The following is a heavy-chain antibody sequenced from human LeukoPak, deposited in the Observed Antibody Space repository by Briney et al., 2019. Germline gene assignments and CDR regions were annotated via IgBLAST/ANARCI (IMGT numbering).Heavy chain of an antibody. Sequence: PSETLSLTRAVSGGSISSSNWWSWVRQPPGKGLEWIGETYHSGSTNYNPSLKSRVTISVDKSKNQFSLKLSSVTAADTAVYYCARVYYYGDSYFDYWGQGTLVTVSS. J-gene: IGHJ4*02. CDR1: GGSISSSNW. V-gene: IGHV4-4*02. D-gene: IGHD4-17*01. CDR3: ARVYYYGDSYFDY. CDR2: TYHSGST.